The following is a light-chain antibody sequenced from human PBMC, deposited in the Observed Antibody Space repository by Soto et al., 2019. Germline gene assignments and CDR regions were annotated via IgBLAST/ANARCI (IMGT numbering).Light chain of an antibody. Sequence: EIVSTQSPATLSCSPWERATLSCRASQSVGIYLAWYQQKPGQAPRLLIYGASSRATGIPDRFSGSGSGTDFTLTISRLEPEDFAVYYCQQYGSSPWTFGQGTKVDIK. V-gene: IGKV3-20*01. CDR2: GAS. J-gene: IGKJ1*01. CDR3: QQYGSSPWT. CDR1: QSVGIY.